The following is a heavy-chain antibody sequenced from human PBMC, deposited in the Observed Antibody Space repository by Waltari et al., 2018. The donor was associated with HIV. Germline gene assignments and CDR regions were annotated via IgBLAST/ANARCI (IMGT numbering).Heavy chain of an antibody. CDR3: ARDPGTLLIAVAGAFDY. Sequence: QVQLVESGGGVVRPGRSLRLSCAASGFSVSRYGMHWVRQAPGKGLGLVEVKWHDGSKKYYAGSVKGRLTVSRDTSKNTLYLEMNRRRAEDTAVYHCARDPGTLLIAVAGAFDYWGPGIPVTVSS. CDR2: KWHDGSKK. V-gene: IGHV3-33*01. J-gene: IGHJ4*02. D-gene: IGHD6-19*01. CDR1: GFSVSRYG.